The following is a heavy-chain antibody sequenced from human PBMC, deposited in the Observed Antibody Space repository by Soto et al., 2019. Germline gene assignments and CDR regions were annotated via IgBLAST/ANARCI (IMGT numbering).Heavy chain of an antibody. V-gene: IGHV1-8*01. Sequence: QVQLVQSGAEVKKPGASVKVSCKASGYTFTSYDINWVRQATGQGLEWMGWMNPNSGNTGYAQKFQGRVTMTRNTSISTAYMELSSLRCEDTAVYYCARGLKDYYGSGSYYGFSLEYYFDYWGQGTLVTVSS. J-gene: IGHJ4*02. D-gene: IGHD3-10*01. CDR2: MNPNSGNT. CDR1: GYTFTSYD. CDR3: ARGLKDYYGSGSYYGFSLEYYFDY.